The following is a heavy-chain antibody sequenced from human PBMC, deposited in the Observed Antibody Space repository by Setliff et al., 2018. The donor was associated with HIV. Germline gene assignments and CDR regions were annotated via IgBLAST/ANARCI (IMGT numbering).Heavy chain of an antibody. CDR3: ARGISRDSSGYYRDEYFQH. Sequence: ASVKVSCKASGYTFKTYGISWVRQAPGQGLEWMGWISPYNGDTGYAQKFQGRVTLTTDTTTNTAYMEVRTLRSDDTAVYYCARGISRDSSGYYRDEYFQHWGQGTLVTVSS. CDR2: ISPYNGDT. CDR1: GYTFKTYG. V-gene: IGHV1-18*01. D-gene: IGHD3-22*01. J-gene: IGHJ1*01.